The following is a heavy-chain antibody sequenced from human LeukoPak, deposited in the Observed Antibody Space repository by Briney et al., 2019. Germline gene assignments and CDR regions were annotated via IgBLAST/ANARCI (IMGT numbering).Heavy chain of an antibody. CDR2: VYYTGVT. CDR1: DGSISNYY. D-gene: IGHD2-15*01. J-gene: IGHJ5*02. V-gene: IGHV4-59*01. CDR3: ARDEGHYSGGGIYYHNWFDP. Sequence: SETLSLTCTVSDGSISNYYWSWVRQSPEKGLEWIGYVYYTGVTHYNPSLKSRVAISVDTSKNQFSLKLTSVTAADTAVYYCARDEGHYSGGGIYYHNWFDPWGQGTLVTVPS.